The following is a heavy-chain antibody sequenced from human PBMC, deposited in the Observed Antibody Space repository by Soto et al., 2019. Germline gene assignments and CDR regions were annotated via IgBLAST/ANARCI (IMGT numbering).Heavy chain of an antibody. CDR1: GFSFSNSW. V-gene: IGHV3-74*01. D-gene: IGHD5-12*01. CDR3: ARPVVYSGYDRVFFDY. Sequence: GGNLRLSCAASGFSFSNSWMHWVRQAPGRGLVWVSRISSDGSSTNYADSVKGRFIISRDNAKNTLYLQMNILRAEDTAVYYCARPVVYSGYDRVFFDYWGQGTLFTVS. CDR2: ISSDGSST. J-gene: IGHJ4*02.